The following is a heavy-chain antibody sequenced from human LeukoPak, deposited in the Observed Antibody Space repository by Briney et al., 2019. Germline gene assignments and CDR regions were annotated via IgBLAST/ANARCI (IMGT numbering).Heavy chain of an antibody. CDR1: GFTFSSYA. J-gene: IGHJ4*02. CDR2: ISGSGGST. Sequence: GGSLKLSCAASGFTFSSYAMSWVRQAPGKGLEWVSAISGSGGSTYYADSVKGRFTISRDNSKNTLYLQMNSLRAEDTAVYYCAKDLPPRVAGTDDYWGQGTLVTVSS. D-gene: IGHD6-19*01. CDR3: AKDLPPRVAGTDDY. V-gene: IGHV3-23*01.